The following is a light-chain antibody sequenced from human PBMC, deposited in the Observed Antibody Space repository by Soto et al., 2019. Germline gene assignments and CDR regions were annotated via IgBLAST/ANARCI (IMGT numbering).Light chain of an antibody. CDR1: QSVSSEY. V-gene: IGKV3-20*01. J-gene: IGKJ3*01. CDR3: QHYGNSPPSVT. CDR2: GAS. Sequence: EIVLTQSPDTLSLSPGDRATLSCRASQSVSSEYFVWYQQKPGQAPRLLIYGASSRATGIPVRFSGSGSGTDFTLTISRLEPEDFAVYYCQHYGNSPPSVTFGPGTKVDIK.